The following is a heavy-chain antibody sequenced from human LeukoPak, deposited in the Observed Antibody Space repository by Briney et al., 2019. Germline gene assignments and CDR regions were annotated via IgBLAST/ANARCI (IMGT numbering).Heavy chain of an antibody. CDR2: ISGSGGST. V-gene: IGHV3-23*01. D-gene: IGHD6-13*01. CDR3: ANPLWQQPEHNWFDP. CDR1: GFTFSSYA. Sequence: GGSLRLSCAASGFTFSSYALSWVRQAPGKGLEWVSAISGSGGSTYYADSVKGRFTISRDNSKNTLYLQVNSLRAEDTAVYYCANPLWQQPEHNWFDPWGQGTLVTVSS. J-gene: IGHJ5*02.